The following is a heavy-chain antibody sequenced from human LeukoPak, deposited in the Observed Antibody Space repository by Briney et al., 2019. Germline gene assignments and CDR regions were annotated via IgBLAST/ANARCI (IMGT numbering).Heavy chain of an antibody. CDR1: GYTFTGYY. Sequence: ASVKVSCKASGYTFTGYYMHWVRQAPGQGLEWMGRTNPNSGGTNYAQKFQGRVTMTRDTSISTAYMELSRLRSDDTAVYYCAILEGSYYYDSSGEGDAFDIWGQGTMVTVSS. CDR2: TNPNSGGT. D-gene: IGHD3-22*01. J-gene: IGHJ3*02. CDR3: AILEGSYYYDSSGEGDAFDI. V-gene: IGHV1-2*06.